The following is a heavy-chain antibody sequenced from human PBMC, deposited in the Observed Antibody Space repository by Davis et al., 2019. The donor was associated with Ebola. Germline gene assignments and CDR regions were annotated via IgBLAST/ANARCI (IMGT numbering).Heavy chain of an antibody. V-gene: IGHV3-23*01. D-gene: IGHD6-19*01. CDR2: ISGGGTNT. CDR1: GFTFSAYA. Sequence: GGSLRLSCVASGFTFSAYAMSWVRQAPGKGLEWVAAISGGGTNTYYADPVKGQFTISRDNSKNTLYLQMNSLRADDTAVYYCAKDAKQWLDDAFDIWGQGTMVTVSS. J-gene: IGHJ3*02. CDR3: AKDAKQWLDDAFDI.